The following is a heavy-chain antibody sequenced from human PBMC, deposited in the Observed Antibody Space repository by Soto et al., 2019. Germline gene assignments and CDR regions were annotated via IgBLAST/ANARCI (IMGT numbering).Heavy chain of an antibody. Sequence: PGGSLRLSCVGSGFTLSSNWMTWARRAPGKGLEWVGNIRQDGSEKNYVDSVKGRFTISRDNAKNSLYLQMNSLRAEDTAVYYCARSIAARLNWFDPWGQGTLVTVSS. CDR1: GFTLSSNW. CDR3: ARSIAARLNWFDP. D-gene: IGHD6-6*01. CDR2: IRQDGSEK. V-gene: IGHV3-7*02. J-gene: IGHJ5*02.